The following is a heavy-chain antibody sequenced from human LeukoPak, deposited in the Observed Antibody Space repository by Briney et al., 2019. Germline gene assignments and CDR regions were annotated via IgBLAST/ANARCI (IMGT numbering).Heavy chain of an antibody. CDR1: GYSIISDYF. D-gene: IGHD5-24*01. Sequence: KPSETLSLTCTVSGYSIISDYFWGWIRQPPGKGLEWIGTIYHSGSTYYSPSLKSRVTVSVDTSKNEFSLNLTSVTAADTAVYYCARRKVATIILVQRRSYYFDYWGQGTLVTVSS. J-gene: IGHJ4*02. V-gene: IGHV4-38-2*02. CDR3: ARRKVATIILVQRRSYYFDY. CDR2: IYHSGST.